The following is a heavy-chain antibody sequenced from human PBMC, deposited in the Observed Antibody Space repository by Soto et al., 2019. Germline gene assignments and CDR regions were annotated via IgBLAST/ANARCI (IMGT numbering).Heavy chain of an antibody. Sequence: SVKVSCKASGGTFSSYAISWVRQAPGQGLEWMGGIIPIFGTANYAQKFQGRVTITADKSTSTAYMELSSLRSEDTAVYYCASSFLPNSGPFGYWGQGTLVTVSS. J-gene: IGHJ4*02. CDR3: ASSFLPNSGPFGY. V-gene: IGHV1-69*06. CDR2: IIPIFGTA. CDR1: GGTFSSYA. D-gene: IGHD5-12*01.